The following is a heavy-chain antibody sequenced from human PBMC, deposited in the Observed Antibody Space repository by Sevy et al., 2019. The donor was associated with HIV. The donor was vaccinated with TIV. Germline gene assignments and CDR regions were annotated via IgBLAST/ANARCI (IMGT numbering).Heavy chain of an antibody. CDR2: ISGSGGST. J-gene: IGHJ4*02. CDR1: GFSFSNFG. D-gene: IGHD4-17*01. Sequence: GGSLRLSCAASGFSFSNFGMSWVRQAPGKGLEWVLAISGSGGSTFYADSVKGRFIISRDNSKNTLYLQMSNLRAEDTAVYYCAKALVRVFYGDSIFFDYWGQGTLVTVSS. CDR3: AKALVRVFYGDSIFFDY. V-gene: IGHV3-23*01.